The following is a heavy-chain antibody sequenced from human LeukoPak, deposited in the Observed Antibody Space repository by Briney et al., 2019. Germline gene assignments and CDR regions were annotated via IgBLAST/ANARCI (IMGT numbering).Heavy chain of an antibody. V-gene: IGHV1-8*01. CDR2: MNPNSGNT. CDR1: GYTFTSYD. CDR3: ARAFTIAARPYFGY. Sequence: GASVKVSCKASGYTFTSYDINWVRQAPGQGLEWMGWMNPNSGNTDYAQKFQGRVTMTRNTSISTAYMELSSPRSEDTAVYYCARAFTIAARPYFGYWGQGTLVTVSS. D-gene: IGHD6-6*01. J-gene: IGHJ4*02.